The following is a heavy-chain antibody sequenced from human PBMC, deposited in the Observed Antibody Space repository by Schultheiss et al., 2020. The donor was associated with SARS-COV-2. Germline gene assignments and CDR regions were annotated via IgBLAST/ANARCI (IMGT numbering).Heavy chain of an antibody. CDR3: ARGRRYFDWLFNHRGWFDP. D-gene: IGHD3-9*01. CDR1: GGSISSGSYY. J-gene: IGHJ5*02. CDR2: IYYSGSS. Sequence: SETLSLTCAVSGGSISSGSYYWSWIRQPPGKGLEWIGYIYYSGSSYYNPSLKSRVTISVDTSKNQFSLKLSSVTAADTAVYYCARGRRYFDWLFNHRGWFDPWGQGTLVTVSS. V-gene: IGHV4-31*11.